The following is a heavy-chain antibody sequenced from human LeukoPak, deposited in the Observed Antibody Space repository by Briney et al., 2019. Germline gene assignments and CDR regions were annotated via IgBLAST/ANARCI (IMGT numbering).Heavy chain of an antibody. J-gene: IGHJ4*02. V-gene: IGHV1-2*02. D-gene: IGHD6-19*01. CDR3: ARDRVGSGWPRPYYFEF. CDR2: MNPNTGAT. Sequence: GASVKVSCKPSGYTFTGYYLHWVQQAPGQALEWMGWMNPNTGATMYAQQFQDRVSMSRDTSSSTAYMELTSLRSDDTAVYFCARDRVGSGWPRPYYFEFWGQGTLVTVSS. CDR1: GYTFTGYY.